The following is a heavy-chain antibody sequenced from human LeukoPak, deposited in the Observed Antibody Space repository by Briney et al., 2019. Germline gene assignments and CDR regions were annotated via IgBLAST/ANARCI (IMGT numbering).Heavy chain of an antibody. V-gene: IGHV3-49*04. J-gene: IGHJ4*02. CDR1: EFTFGDYA. D-gene: IGHD6-13*01. CDR3: TRLGIAAAGTYYFDY. CDR2: IRSKAYGGTT. Sequence: GGSLRLSCTASEFTFGDYAMSWVRQAPGKGLEWVGFIRSKAYGGTTEYAASVKGRFTISRDDSKSIAYLQMNSLKTEDTAVYYCTRLGIAAAGTYYFDYWGQGTLVTVSS.